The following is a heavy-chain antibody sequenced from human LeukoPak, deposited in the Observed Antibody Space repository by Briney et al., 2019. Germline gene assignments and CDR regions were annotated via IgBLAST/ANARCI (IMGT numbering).Heavy chain of an antibody. CDR3: ARSKLPAALIDAFHF. Sequence: ASVKVSCKASGYSFVGYGITWVRQVPGQGLEWMGGIIPLFGTANYAQRFQGRLTISTDDSTTTAYMELSSLTSGDTAVYYCARSKLPAALIDAFHFWGQGTLVTVSS. CDR2: IIPLFGTA. V-gene: IGHV1-69*05. CDR1: GYSFVGYG. D-gene: IGHD2-2*01. J-gene: IGHJ3*01.